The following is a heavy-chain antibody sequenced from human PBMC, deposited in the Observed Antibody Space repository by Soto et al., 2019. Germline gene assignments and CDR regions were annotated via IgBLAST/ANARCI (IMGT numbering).Heavy chain of an antibody. J-gene: IGHJ5*02. V-gene: IGHV3-7*01. CDR1: GFTFSSYW. CDR2: IKQDGGEK. CDR3: ARDRSLAS. Sequence: GGALKLSCAASGFTFSSYWVSWGRQAPGKGLEWGAIIKQDGGEKYYVGSGKGRFTVSRNNAKNSLSLQMNSLRAEDTAIYLCARDRSLASWGQGTLVTVS.